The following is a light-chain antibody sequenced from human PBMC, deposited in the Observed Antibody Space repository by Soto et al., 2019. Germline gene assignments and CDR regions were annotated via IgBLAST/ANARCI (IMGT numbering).Light chain of an antibody. J-gene: IGLJ2*01. CDR1: SGSIARNY. CDR3: QSYDSSNPVV. Sequence: NFMLTQPHSVSEAPGKTVTISCTRSSGSIARNYVQWYQQRPGSAPTTLIYEDNERTSGVPDRFSGSIDSSSNSASLTISGLTTEDEADYYCQSYDSSNPVVFGGGTKLTVL. CDR2: EDN. V-gene: IGLV6-57*04.